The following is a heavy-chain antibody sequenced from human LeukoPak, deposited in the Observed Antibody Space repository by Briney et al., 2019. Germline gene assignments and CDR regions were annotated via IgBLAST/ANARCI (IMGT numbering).Heavy chain of an antibody. CDR1: GGSISSSSYY. Sequence: TSETLSLTCTVSGGSISSSSYYWGWIRQPPGKGLEWIGSIYYSGSTYYNPSLKSRVTISVDTSKNQFSLNLKSVTAADAAIYYCARDRYYDFWSGQDWFDPWGQGTLVTVSS. J-gene: IGHJ5*02. D-gene: IGHD3-3*01. CDR3: ARDRYYDFWSGQDWFDP. CDR2: IYYSGST. V-gene: IGHV4-39*07.